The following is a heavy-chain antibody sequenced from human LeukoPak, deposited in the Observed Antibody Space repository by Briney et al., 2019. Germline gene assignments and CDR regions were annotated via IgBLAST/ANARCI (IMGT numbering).Heavy chain of an antibody. J-gene: IGHJ3*02. CDR1: GGSFSGYY. V-gene: IGHV4-34*01. CDR2: INHSGST. D-gene: IGHD3-3*01. Sequence: SETLSLTCAVYGGSFSGYYWSWIRQPPGKGLEWIGEINHSGSTNYNPSIKSRVTISVDTSKNQFSLKLSSVTAADTAVYYCARGPDYYDFWSGYPRLSAFDIWGQGTMVTVSS. CDR3: ARGPDYYDFWSGYPRLSAFDI.